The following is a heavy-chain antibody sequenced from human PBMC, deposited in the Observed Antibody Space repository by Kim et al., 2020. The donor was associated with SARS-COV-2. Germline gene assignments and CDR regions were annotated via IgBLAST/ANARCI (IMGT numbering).Heavy chain of an antibody. CDR1: GFTFSSYA. CDR2: ISGSGGST. V-gene: IGHV3-23*01. D-gene: IGHD3-9*01. CDR3: AKPFLSSRDILTGYDYDAFDI. Sequence: GGSLRLSCAASGFTFSSYAMSWVRQAPGKGLEWVSAISGSGGSTYYADSVKGRFTISRDNSKNTLYLQMNSLRAEDTAVYYCAKPFLSSRDILTGYDYDAFDIWGQGTMVTVSS. J-gene: IGHJ3*02.